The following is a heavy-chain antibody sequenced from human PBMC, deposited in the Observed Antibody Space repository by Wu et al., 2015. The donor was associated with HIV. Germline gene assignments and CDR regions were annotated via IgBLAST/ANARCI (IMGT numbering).Heavy chain of an antibody. CDR3: VRDPYGGSYYGAFDI. CDR2: ISTYKGNT. J-gene: IGHJ3*02. CDR1: GYTFTSYG. V-gene: IGHV1-18*01. D-gene: IGHD3-16*01. Sequence: QVQLVQSGAEVKKPGASVKVSCKASGYTFTSYGISWVRQAPGQGLEWIGWISTYKGNTNSARMVQDRLTLTTDTSTSTAFMDLSGLRSDDTAVYYCVRDPYGGSYYGAFDIWGQGTMVTVSS.